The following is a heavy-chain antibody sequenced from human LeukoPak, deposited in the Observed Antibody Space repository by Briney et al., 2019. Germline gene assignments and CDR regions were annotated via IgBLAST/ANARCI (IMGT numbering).Heavy chain of an antibody. CDR3: ASGEWVGYCSSTSCYKPGSGWPLFDY. D-gene: IGHD2-2*02. V-gene: IGHV1-2*02. J-gene: IGHJ4*02. Sequence: ASVKVSCKASGYTFTGYYMHWVRQAPGQGLAWMGWINPNSGGTNYAQKFQGRVTMTRDTSISTAYMELSRLRSDDTAVYYCASGEWVGYCSSTSCYKPGSGWPLFDYWGQGTLVTVSS. CDR2: INPNSGGT. CDR1: GYTFTGYY.